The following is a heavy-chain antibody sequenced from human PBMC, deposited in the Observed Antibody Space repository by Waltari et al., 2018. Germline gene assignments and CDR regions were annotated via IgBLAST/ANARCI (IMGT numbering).Heavy chain of an antibody. J-gene: IGHJ4*02. Sequence: QVQLVESGGGVVQPGRSLRLSCAASGFTFSSYAMHWVGQAPGKGLEWVAVISYDGSNKYYADSVKGRFTISRDNSKNTLYLQMNSLRAEDTAVYYCARGFRDRRVLSIDYWGQGTLVTVSS. CDR3: ARGFRDRRVLSIDY. CDR1: GFTFSSYA. V-gene: IGHV3-30-3*01. D-gene: IGHD2-15*01. CDR2: ISYDGSNK.